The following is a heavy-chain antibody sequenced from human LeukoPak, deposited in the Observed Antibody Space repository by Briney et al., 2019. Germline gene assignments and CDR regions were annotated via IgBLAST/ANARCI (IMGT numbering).Heavy chain of an antibody. CDR1: GGSTTSST. CDR2: IYYSGST. Sequence: PPETLSHTLTLAGGSTTSSTRLWIRQPPGKGLEWIGYIYYSGSTNYNPSLKSRVTISVDTSKNQFSLKLSSVTAADTTVYYSGKNPSRDGWYKLILFVIRGQGTLVTVSS. J-gene: IGHJ4*03. D-gene: IGHD5-24*01. V-gene: IGHV4-59*08. CDR3: GKNPSRDGWYKLILFVI.